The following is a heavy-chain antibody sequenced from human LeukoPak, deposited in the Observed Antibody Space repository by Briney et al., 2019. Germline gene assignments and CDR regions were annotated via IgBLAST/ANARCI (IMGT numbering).Heavy chain of an antibody. CDR2: IYYSGST. D-gene: IGHD5-18*01. Sequence: TSETLSLTCTVSGGSISSYYWSWIRQPPGKGLEWIGYIYYSGSTNYNPSLKSRVTISVDTSRNQFSLKLSSVTAADTAVYYCARQQYSYGLFDCWGQGTLVTVSS. V-gene: IGHV4-59*08. CDR1: GGSISSYY. CDR3: ARQQYSYGLFDC. J-gene: IGHJ4*02.